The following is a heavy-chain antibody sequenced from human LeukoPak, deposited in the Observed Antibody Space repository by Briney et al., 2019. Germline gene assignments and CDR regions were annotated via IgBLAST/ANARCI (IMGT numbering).Heavy chain of an antibody. D-gene: IGHD2-2*01. CDR1: GGSISTYY. Sequence: SETLSLTCTVSGGSISTYYWSWIRQPPGKGLEWIGYIYYTGNTNYNPSLKSRVTISVDTSKNQFSLKLSSVTAADTAVYYCARDSNSGSYCSSTSCPYWYFDLWGRGTLVTVSS. CDR2: IYYTGNT. V-gene: IGHV4-59*01. CDR3: ARDSNSGSYCSSTSCPYWYFDL. J-gene: IGHJ2*01.